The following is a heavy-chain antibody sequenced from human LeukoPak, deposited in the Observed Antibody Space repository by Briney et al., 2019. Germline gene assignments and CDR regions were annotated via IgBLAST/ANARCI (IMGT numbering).Heavy chain of an antibody. J-gene: IGHJ4*02. CDR2: IYSGGST. CDR1: GFTVSSNY. CDR3: ARGAYYYDSSGSTIDY. V-gene: IGHV3-53*01. D-gene: IGHD3-22*01. Sequence: PGRSLRLSCAASGFTVSSNYMSWVRQAPGKGLEWGSVIYSGGSTYYADSVKGRFTISRDNCKNTLYLQMNSLRAEDTAVYYCARGAYYYDSSGSTIDYWGQGTLVTVSS.